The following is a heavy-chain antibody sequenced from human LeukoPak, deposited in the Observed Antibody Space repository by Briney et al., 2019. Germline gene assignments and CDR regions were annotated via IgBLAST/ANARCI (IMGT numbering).Heavy chain of an antibody. D-gene: IGHD6-13*01. V-gene: IGHV3-53*01. J-gene: IGHJ4*02. CDR2: IYSGGST. CDR1: GFTVSSNY. CDR3: GRGPGSGGYQADY. Sequence: GGSLGVSCAASGFTVSSNYMSGVRQAPGKGLEWVSVIYSGGSTYYADSVKGRFTISRDNSKNTLYLQMNSLRAEDTAVYYWGRGPGSGGYQADYWGQGTLVTVSS.